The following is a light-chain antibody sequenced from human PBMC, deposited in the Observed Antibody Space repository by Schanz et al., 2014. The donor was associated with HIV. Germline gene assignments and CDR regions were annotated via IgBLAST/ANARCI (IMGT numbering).Light chain of an antibody. CDR3: QQFGISPPWT. CDR2: GAS. V-gene: IGKV3-20*01. J-gene: IGKJ1*01. Sequence: EIVLTQSPVILSLSPGERATLSCRASQTVSSNSLGWYQQKRGQVPRLLIYGASSRATGVPDRFSGSGSGTAFTLTISGLEPEDFAVYYCQQFGISPPWTFGQGTKVEI. CDR1: QTVSSNS.